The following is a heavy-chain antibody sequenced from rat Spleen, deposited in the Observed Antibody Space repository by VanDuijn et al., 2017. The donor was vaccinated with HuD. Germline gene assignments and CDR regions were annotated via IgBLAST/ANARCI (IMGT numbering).Heavy chain of an antibody. CDR3: ARRHYGYTDYFDY. J-gene: IGHJ2*01. Sequence: EVQLVESGGGLVQPGRSLQLSCAASGFTFSDYAMAWVRQAPKKGLEWVATIIYDGSDTYWRDSVKGRFTISSDNAKSTLSLQMDSLRSEDTATYYCARRHYGYTDYFDYWGQGVMVTVSS. V-gene: IGHV5-17*01. CDR1: GFTFSDYA. CDR2: IIYDGSDT. D-gene: IGHD1-9*01.